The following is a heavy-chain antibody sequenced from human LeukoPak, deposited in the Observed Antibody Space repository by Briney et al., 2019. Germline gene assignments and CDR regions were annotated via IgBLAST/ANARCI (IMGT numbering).Heavy chain of an antibody. CDR2: INHSGST. J-gene: IGHJ6*04. Sequence: PSETLSLTCAVYGGSFSGYYWSWIRQPPGKGLEWIGEINHSGSTNYNPSLKSRVTISVDTSKNQFSLKLSSVTAADTAVYYCARDPLVVVAATRYYYYGMDVRGKGTTVTVSS. V-gene: IGHV4-34*01. CDR3: ARDPLVVVAATRYYYYGMDV. D-gene: IGHD2-15*01. CDR1: GGSFSGYY.